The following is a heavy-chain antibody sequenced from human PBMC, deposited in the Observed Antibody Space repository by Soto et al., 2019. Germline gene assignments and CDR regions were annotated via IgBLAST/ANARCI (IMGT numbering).Heavy chain of an antibody. CDR2: IYYSGST. V-gene: IGHV4-31*03. CDR3: ARDRLGVDDFWSGYGY. D-gene: IGHD3-3*01. CDR1: GGSISSGGYY. Sequence: SETLSLTCTVSGGSISSGGYYWSWIRQHPGKGLEWIGYIYYSGSTYYNPSLKSRVTISVDTSKNQFSLKLSSVTAADTAVYYCARDRLGVDDFWSGYGYWGQGTLVTVSS. J-gene: IGHJ4*02.